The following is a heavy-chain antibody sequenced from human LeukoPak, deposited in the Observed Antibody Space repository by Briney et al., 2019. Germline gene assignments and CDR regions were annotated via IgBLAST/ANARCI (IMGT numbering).Heavy chain of an antibody. V-gene: IGHV3-11*01. Sequence: GGSLRLSCAASGFTFTDYYMSWIRQAPGKGLEWVSYISSSGSTRQYADSVKGQFTISRDNSKNTLYLQMNSLRAEDTAIYYCAKRGAEVGTTVAPGDYWGQGTLVTVSS. D-gene: IGHD1-26*01. CDR2: ISSSGSTR. J-gene: IGHJ4*02. CDR3: AKRGAEVGTTVAPGDY. CDR1: GFTFTDYY.